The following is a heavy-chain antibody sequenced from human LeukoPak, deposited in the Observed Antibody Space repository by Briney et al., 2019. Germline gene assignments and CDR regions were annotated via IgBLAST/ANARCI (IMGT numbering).Heavy chain of an antibody. D-gene: IGHD2-15*01. V-gene: IGHV1-46*01. CDR3: ARVYCSGGRCYDSGGDY. J-gene: IGHJ4*02. CDR1: GYTFTNYY. Sequence: GASVKVSCKASGYTFTNYYMHWLRQAPGQRLEWVGIINPSGGSTSYARKFQGRVTVTRDTSTSTVYMELRSLRSEDTAVYYCARVYCSGGRCYDSGGDYWGQGTLVTVSS. CDR2: INPSGGST.